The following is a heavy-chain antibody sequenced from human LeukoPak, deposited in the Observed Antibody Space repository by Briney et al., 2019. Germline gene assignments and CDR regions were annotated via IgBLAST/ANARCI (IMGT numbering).Heavy chain of an antibody. V-gene: IGHV4-38-2*02. J-gene: IGHJ4*02. CDR3: ARENYGSGSYKFDY. CDR1: GYSISSGYY. Sequence: PSETLSLTCTVSGYSISSGYYWGWIRQPPGKGLEWIGSIYHGGSTYYNPSLKSRVTISVDTSKNQFSLKLSSVTAADTAVYYCARENYGSGSYKFDYWGQGTLVTVSS. CDR2: IYHGGST. D-gene: IGHD3-10*01.